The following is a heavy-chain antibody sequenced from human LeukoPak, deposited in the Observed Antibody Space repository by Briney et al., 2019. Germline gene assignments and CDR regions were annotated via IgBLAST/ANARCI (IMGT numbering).Heavy chain of an antibody. J-gene: IGHJ1*01. V-gene: IGHV3-23*01. D-gene: IGHD6-19*01. CDR1: GFTFSNYA. CDR3: ARAYKDRSLAGKKEFFQH. Sequence: GGSLRLSCAASGFTFSNYAMTWVRQAPGKGLEWVSGISGSGSSTYYADSVKGRFTLSRDYPKNTLYLQMNSLRAEDTAVYYCARAYKDRSLAGKKEFFQHWGQGTLVTVSS. CDR2: ISGSGSST.